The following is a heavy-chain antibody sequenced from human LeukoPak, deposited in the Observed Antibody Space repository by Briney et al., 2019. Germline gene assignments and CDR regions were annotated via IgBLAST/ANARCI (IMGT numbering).Heavy chain of an antibody. CDR3: AGLTVTTLFDY. J-gene: IGHJ4*02. Sequence: SETLSLTCTVSGGSISSNRYYWGWIRQPPGKEREWIGSIYYSGRTYYNPSLKSRVTISVDTSKHQFSLKLSSVTAADTAVYYCAGLTVTTLFDYWGQGTLVTVSS. CDR1: GGSISSNRYY. D-gene: IGHD4-11*01. V-gene: IGHV4-39*01. CDR2: IYYSGRT.